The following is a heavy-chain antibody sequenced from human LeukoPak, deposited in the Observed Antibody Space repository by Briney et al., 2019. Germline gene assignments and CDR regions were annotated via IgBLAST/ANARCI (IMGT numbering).Heavy chain of an antibody. CDR2: ISDSGGST. D-gene: IGHD3-3*01. J-gene: IGHJ4*02. V-gene: IGHV3-23*01. CDR3: AKGRVAPGYFDY. CDR1: GFPFSSYA. Sequence: GGSLRLSCSASGFPFSSYAMHWVRQAPGKGLEYVSAISDSGGSTYYADSVKGRFTISRDNSKNTLYLQMNSLRAEDTAVYYCAKGRVAPGYFDYWGQGTLVTVSS.